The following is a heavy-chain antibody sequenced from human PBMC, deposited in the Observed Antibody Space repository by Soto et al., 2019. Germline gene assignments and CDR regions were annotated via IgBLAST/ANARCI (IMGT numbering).Heavy chain of an antibody. Sequence: LSLTCTVSGGSISNYYWSWIRQPPGKGLEWIGYIYYSGSTNYNPSLKSRVTISVDRSKNQFSLKLSSVTAADTAVYYCARISRDGYNFFLDYWGQGTLVTVSS. CDR3: ARISRDGYNFFLDY. CDR2: IYYSGST. CDR1: GGSISNYY. J-gene: IGHJ4*02. D-gene: IGHD5-12*01. V-gene: IGHV4-59*12.